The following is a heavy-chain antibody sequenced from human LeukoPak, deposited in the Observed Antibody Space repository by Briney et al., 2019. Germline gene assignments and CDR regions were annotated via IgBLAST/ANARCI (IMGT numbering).Heavy chain of an antibody. CDR3: ARSGRYAFDI. V-gene: IGHV4-61*01. J-gene: IGHJ3*02. CDR1: GGSVSSGSYY. D-gene: IGHD2-15*01. CDR2: IYYSGST. Sequence: SETLSLTCTGSGGSVSSGSYYWSWIRQPPGKGLEWIGYIYYSGSTNYNPSLKSRVTISVDTSKNQFSLKLSSVTAADTAVYYCARSGRYAFDIWGQGTMVTVSS.